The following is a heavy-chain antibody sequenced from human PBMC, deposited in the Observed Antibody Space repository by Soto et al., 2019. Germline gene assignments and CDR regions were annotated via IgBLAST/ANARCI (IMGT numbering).Heavy chain of an antibody. CDR3: AKPGIFSKYTYPPSRF. V-gene: IGHV4-39*01. Sequence: SETLSLTCDVSGVSVSSTDYYCGWIRQPPGKALEWIGAVYFNGNTYNNPSLRSRVRMSVDTSKNQVFLTLDSVTAADTAVHYCAKPGIFSKYTYPPSRFWGRGTLVTVSS. D-gene: IGHD4-4*01. CDR1: GVSVSSTDYY. J-gene: IGHJ4*02. CDR2: VYFNGNT.